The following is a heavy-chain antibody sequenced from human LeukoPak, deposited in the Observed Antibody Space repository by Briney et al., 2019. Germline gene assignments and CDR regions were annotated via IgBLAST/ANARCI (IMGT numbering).Heavy chain of an antibody. CDR2: IIPIFGSA. D-gene: IGHD3-9*01. J-gene: IGHJ3*02. CDR3: AAGTGFLTGYFAAFDI. CDR1: GGTFSSYT. V-gene: IGHV1-69*13. Sequence: SVKVSCKASGGTFSSYTINWVRQAPGLGLEWMGGIIPIFGSANYAQKFQGRVTITADESTSTAYMELSSLRSEDTAVYYCAAGTGFLTGYFAAFDIWGQGTMVTVSS.